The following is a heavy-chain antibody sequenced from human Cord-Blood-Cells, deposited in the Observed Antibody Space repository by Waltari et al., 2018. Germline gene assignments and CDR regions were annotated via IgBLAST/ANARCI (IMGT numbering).Heavy chain of an antibody. D-gene: IGHD1-1*01. CDR2: SYSGGNA. J-gene: IGHJ3*02. Sequence: EVQLVESGGGLVQPGGSLRLSCAASGFTVSSNYMSWVRQAPGKVRGVCSFSYSGGNAYYADAVKGRFTIPRDNSKNTLYLQMNSLRAEDTAVYYCASKLDDAFDIWGQGTMVTVSS. V-gene: IGHV3-66*01. CDR3: ASKLDDAFDI. CDR1: GFTVSSNY.